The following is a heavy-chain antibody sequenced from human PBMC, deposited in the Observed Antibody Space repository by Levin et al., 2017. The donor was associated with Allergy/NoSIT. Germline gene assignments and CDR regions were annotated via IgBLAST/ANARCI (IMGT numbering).Heavy chain of an antibody. CDR3: VKGADILTGYYRMVDY. D-gene: IGHD3-9*01. J-gene: IGHJ4*02. CDR1: GSSFNEYG. Sequence: SLKISCAASGSSFNEYGMHWVRQAPGKGLEWVAFISYDGNFKYYLDSVKGRFTISRDNSNKRVFLQMNRLRPEDTAVYYCVKGADILTGYYRMVDYWGQGTLVTVSS. CDR2: ISYDGNFK. V-gene: IGHV3-30*18.